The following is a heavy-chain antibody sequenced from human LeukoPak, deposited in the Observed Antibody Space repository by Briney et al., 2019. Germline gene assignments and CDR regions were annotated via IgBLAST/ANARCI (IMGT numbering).Heavy chain of an antibody. CDR2: INHSGRT. CDR3: AREPNVVAATRRFDY. D-gene: IGHD2-15*01. V-gene: IGHV4-34*01. J-gene: IGHJ4*02. CDR1: GGFFIGYY. Sequence: PSETLSLTCAVYGGFFIGYYWSWIRQPPVKGQELIGDINHSGRTNYNPSLKSRVTISVDTSKNQFYLKVSSVTAADKAVYYCAREPNVVAATRRFDYWGQGTLVTVSS.